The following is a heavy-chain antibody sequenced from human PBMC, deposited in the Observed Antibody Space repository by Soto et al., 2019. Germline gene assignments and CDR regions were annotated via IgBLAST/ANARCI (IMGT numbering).Heavy chain of an antibody. CDR2: IYSGDTT. J-gene: IGHJ6*02. CDR3: ARDLGTLSGMDV. CDR1: GFTVSSNY. V-gene: IGHV3-53*01. Sequence: EVQLVESGGGLIQPGGSLRLSCAASGFTVSSNYMSWVRQAPGKGLEWVSVIYSGDTTYYADSVKGRFTISRDHSKNTLYLQMNSLRAEDTAVYYCARDLGTLSGMDVWGQGTTVTVSS. D-gene: IGHD3-10*01.